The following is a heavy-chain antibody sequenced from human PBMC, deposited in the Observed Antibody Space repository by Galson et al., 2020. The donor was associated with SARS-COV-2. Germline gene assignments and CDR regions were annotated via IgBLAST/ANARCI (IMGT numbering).Heavy chain of an antibody. D-gene: IGHD3-16*01. CDR1: GLTFNMYA. V-gene: IGHV3-23*01. Sequence: GGSLRLSCAASGLTFNMYAMTWVRQTPGKGLEWVAAISGSGNDVYYAESAKGRFTISRDNSRNTLFLQMHSLTAEDTARYYCAKGPRVPVSKYYFDLWGPGIMVTVSS. J-gene: IGHJ4*02. CDR3: AKGPRVPVSKYYFDL. CDR2: ISGSGNDV.